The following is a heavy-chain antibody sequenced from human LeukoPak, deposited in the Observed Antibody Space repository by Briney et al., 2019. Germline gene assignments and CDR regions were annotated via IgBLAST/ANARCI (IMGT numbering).Heavy chain of an antibody. CDR1: GYTFTSYA. CDR3: ARGLRAGNAHYYYYMDV. J-gene: IGHJ6*03. Sequence: GASVKVSCKASGYTFTSYAMNWVRQAPGQGLEWMGWINTNTGNPAYAQGFTGRFVFSLDTSVSTAYLQISSLKAEDTAVYYCARGLRAGNAHYYYYMDVWGKGTTVTVSS. D-gene: IGHD1-1*01. CDR2: INTNTGNP. V-gene: IGHV7-4-1*02.